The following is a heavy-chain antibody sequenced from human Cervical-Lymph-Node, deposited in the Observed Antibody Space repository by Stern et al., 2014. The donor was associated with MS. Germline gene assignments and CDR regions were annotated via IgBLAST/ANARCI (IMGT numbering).Heavy chain of an antibody. Sequence: VQLVESGGGVVRTGRSLRLSCATSGFTFSRYAVLWVRQAPGKGLEWVACISYDGSNKFYGDSETRRFTISRDNTKNTLFLQMNNLRPEDSGVYHCARDRLDGDYVYYYGLDVWGQGTTVTVSS. D-gene: IGHD4-17*01. J-gene: IGHJ6*02. CDR1: GFTFSRYA. V-gene: IGHV3-30*04. CDR2: ISYDGSNK. CDR3: ARDRLDGDYVYYYGLDV.